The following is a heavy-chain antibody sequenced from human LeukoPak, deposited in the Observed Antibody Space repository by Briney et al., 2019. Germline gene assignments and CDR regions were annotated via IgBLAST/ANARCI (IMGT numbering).Heavy chain of an antibody. CDR2: IDHSGST. D-gene: IGHD2-2*01. Sequence: SETLSLTCTVSGGSVSSTTYYWSWVRQPPGKGLEWMGEIDHSGSTKYNPSLKSRATISVDKSKNQFSLKLTSVTAADTAVYYCARVYKYCSGTSCYRFDPWGQGTLVTVSS. V-gene: IGHV4-39*07. CDR1: GGSVSSTTYY. J-gene: IGHJ5*02. CDR3: ARVYKYCSGTSCYRFDP.